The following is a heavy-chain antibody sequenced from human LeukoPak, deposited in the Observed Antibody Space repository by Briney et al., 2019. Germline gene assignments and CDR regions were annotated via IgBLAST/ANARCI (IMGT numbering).Heavy chain of an antibody. CDR2: INHSGST. CDR3: ARVGEDCTNGVCYYFDY. CDR1: GGSFSGYY. Sequence: SETLSLTCAVYGGSFSGYYWSWIRQPPGKGLEWIGEINHSGSTNYNPSLKCRVTISVDTSKNQFSLKLSSVTAADTAVYYCARVGEDCTNGVCYYFDYWGQGTLVTVSS. D-gene: IGHD2-8*01. J-gene: IGHJ4*02. V-gene: IGHV4-34*01.